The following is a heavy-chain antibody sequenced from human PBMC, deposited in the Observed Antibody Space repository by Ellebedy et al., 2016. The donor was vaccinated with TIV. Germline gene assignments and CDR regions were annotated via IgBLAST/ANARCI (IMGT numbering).Heavy chain of an antibody. Sequence: ASVKVSCKASGYTFTSFGITWVRQAPGQGLEWMGWISAYNGNTDYVQKLQGRVTMTTDTSTSTAYMELRSLRSDDTAVYYCARVGPFYYDSSGFLHYWGQGTLVTVSS. CDR3: ARVGPFYYDSSGFLHY. CDR2: ISAYNGNT. CDR1: GYTFTSFG. V-gene: IGHV1-18*01. D-gene: IGHD3-22*01. J-gene: IGHJ4*02.